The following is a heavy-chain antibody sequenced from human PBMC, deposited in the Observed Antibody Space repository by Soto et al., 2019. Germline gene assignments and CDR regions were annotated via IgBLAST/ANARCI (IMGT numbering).Heavy chain of an antibody. V-gene: IGHV3-64*01. CDR3: AGDHIGYDR. Sequence: EVQLVESGGGLVQPGGSLRLSCAASGFTFSTYAMHWVRQAPGKGLEYVSAISSNGDSTYYSNSVKGRFTISRDNSKNTLYLQMGSLRPGDMGVFYCAGDHIGYDRWGQGPLVTVSS. CDR1: GFTFSTYA. CDR2: ISSNGDST. J-gene: IGHJ1*01. D-gene: IGHD5-12*01.